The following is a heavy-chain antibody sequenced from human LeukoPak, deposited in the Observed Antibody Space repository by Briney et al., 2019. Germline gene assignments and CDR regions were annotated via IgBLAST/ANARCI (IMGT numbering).Heavy chain of an antibody. CDR2: ISSSSSYI. CDR1: GFTFSSYS. Sequence: GGSLRLSCAASGFTFSSYSMNWVRQAPGKGLEWVSSISSSSSYIYYADSVKGRFTISRDNAKNSLYLQMNSLRAEDTAVYYCARDKCSGGSCYSDYWGQGTLVTVSS. CDR3: ARDKCSGGSCYSDY. D-gene: IGHD2-15*01. V-gene: IGHV3-21*01. J-gene: IGHJ4*02.